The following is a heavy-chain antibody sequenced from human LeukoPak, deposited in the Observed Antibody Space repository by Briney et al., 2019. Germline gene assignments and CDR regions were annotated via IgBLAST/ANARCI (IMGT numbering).Heavy chain of an antibody. CDR2: ISGSGGST. V-gene: IGHV3-23*01. Sequence: GGSLRLSCAASGFTFSSYAMSWVRQAPGKGLEWVSAISGSGGSTHYADSAKDRLTISRDNSKNTLYLQMNSLGAEDTAVYYCATRSFNYWGQGTLVTVSS. CDR3: ATRSFNY. J-gene: IGHJ4*02. CDR1: GFTFSSYA.